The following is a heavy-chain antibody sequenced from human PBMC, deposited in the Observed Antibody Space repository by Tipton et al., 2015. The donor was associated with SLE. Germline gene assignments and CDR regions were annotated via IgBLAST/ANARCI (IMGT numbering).Heavy chain of an antibody. CDR3: TRDQLRGWYYFDY. Sequence: WIRQPPGKGLEWIGFIRSKVYGEATQYAASVKGRFIISRDDSKNIAYLQMNSLTTEDTAVYYCTRDQLRGWYYFDYWGQGTLVTVSS. V-gene: IGHV3-49*02. D-gene: IGHD6-19*01. J-gene: IGHJ4*02. CDR2: IRSKVYGEAT.